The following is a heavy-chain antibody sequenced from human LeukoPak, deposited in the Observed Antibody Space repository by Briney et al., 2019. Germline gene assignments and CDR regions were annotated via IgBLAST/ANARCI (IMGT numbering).Heavy chain of an antibody. CDR1: GYTFTGYY. CDR3: AREVGDYYYYMDV. V-gene: IGHV1-2*02. CDR2: INPNSGGT. J-gene: IGHJ6*03. Sequence: GASVKVSCKASGYTFTGYYMHWVRQAPGQGLEWMGWINPNSGGTNYAQKFQGRVTMTGDTSISTAYMELSRLRPDDTAVYYCAREVGDYYYYMDVWGKGTTVTVSS. D-gene: IGHD2-2*01.